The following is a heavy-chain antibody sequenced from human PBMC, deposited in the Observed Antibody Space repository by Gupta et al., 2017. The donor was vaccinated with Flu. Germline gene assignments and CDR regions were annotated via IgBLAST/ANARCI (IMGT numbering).Heavy chain of an antibody. CDR1: SSHA. V-gene: IGHV3-23*01. J-gene: IGHJ6*02. Sequence: SSHAMTWVRQGPGKGLEWVSGISGSGGSTYYADSVKGRFTISRDNSKNTLFLQMNTLRAEDTAVYYCARDRGVASFYGMDVWGQGTTVTVS. CDR3: ARDRGVASFYGMDV. CDR2: ISGSGGST. D-gene: IGHD3-10*01.